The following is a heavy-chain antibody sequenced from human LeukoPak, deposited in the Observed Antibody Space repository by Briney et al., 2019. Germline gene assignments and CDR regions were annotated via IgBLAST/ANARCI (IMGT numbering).Heavy chain of an antibody. CDR1: GGSISNYY. Sequence: SETLSLTCTVSGGSISNYYWSWIRQPPGKGLEWIGYIYYSGSTKYNPSLKSRVTISVDTSKNQFSLILSSVTAADTAVYYCARLGSAAGGSRYFDYWGQGTLVTVSS. J-gene: IGHJ4*02. CDR3: ARLGSAAGGSRYFDY. CDR2: IYYSGST. D-gene: IGHD6-13*01. V-gene: IGHV4-59*08.